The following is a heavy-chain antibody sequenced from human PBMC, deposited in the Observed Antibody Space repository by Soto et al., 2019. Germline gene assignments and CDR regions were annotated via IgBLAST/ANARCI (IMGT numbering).Heavy chain of an antibody. CDR2: ISRDGSSK. V-gene: IGHV3-30-3*01. Sequence: LVGSLRLSCAASGFTFSRYAMHWVRQAPGEGLEWVAVISRDGSSKYYGDSVKGRFTVSRDNSNNTLYLSMTSLRPDDTAVFYCARSRNGAVPDSINFWGQGTLVTVSS. CDR1: GFTFSRYA. J-gene: IGHJ4*02. CDR3: ARSRNGAVPDSINF. D-gene: IGHD2-8*01.